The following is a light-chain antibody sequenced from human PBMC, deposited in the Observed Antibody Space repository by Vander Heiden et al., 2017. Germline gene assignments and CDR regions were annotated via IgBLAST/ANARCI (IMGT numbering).Light chain of an antibody. J-gene: IGLJ3*02. CDR1: TTNIENNY. Sequence: QSVLTQPPSTFGTPGQRVTFSCSGSTTNIENNYVYWYQKFPGTAPKIVIYRDNQRPSGISDRFSGSKSGTSACLAISGLRSEDEADYYCATWDDSLSSWVFGGGTGLTVL. V-gene: IGLV1-47*01. CDR3: ATWDDSLSSWV. CDR2: RDN.